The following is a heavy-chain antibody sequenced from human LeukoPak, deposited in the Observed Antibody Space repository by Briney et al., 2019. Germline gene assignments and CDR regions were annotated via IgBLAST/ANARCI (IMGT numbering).Heavy chain of an antibody. D-gene: IGHD6-6*01. Sequence: PGGSLRLSCAVSGFTFSSYSMNWVRQAPGKGLEWVSSISSSSSYIYYADSVKGRFTISRDNAKNSLYLQMNSLGAEDTAVYYCARDAGLVDAFDIWGQGTMVTVSS. CDR3: ARDAGLVDAFDI. CDR2: ISSSSSYI. J-gene: IGHJ3*02. CDR1: GFTFSSYS. V-gene: IGHV3-21*01.